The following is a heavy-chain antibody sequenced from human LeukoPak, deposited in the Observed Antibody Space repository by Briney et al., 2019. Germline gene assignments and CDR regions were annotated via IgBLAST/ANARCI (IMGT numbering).Heavy chain of an antibody. Sequence: KSSGTLSLTCAVSGGSISSSNWWSWVRQPPGKGLEWIGEIYHSGSTNYNPSLKSRVTISVDKSKNQFSLKLSSVTAADTAVYYCARGLGGPLGVLLWFGKNDYWGQGTLVTVSS. J-gene: IGHJ4*02. D-gene: IGHD3-10*01. CDR1: GGSISSSNW. V-gene: IGHV4-4*02. CDR3: ARGLGGPLGVLLWFGKNDY. CDR2: IYHSGST.